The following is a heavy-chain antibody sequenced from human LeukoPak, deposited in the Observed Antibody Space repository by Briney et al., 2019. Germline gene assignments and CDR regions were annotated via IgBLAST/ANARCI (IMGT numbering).Heavy chain of an antibody. V-gene: IGHV1-69*05. CDR2: IIPIFGTA. Sequence: ASVKVSCKASGGTFSSYAISWVRQAPGQGLEWMRGIIPIFGTANYAQKFQGRVTITTDESTSTAYMELSSLRSEDTAVYYCARTASSSSHFGYWGQGTLVTVSS. CDR1: GGTFSSYA. CDR3: ARTASSSSHFGY. D-gene: IGHD6-6*01. J-gene: IGHJ4*02.